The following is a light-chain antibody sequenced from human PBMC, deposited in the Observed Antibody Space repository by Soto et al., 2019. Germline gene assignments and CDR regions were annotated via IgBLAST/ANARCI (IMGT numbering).Light chain of an antibody. CDR3: QQYNSYWT. V-gene: IGKV1-5*03. CDR1: QSISSW. J-gene: IGKJ1*01. CDR2: KAS. Sequence: DIQMTQSPSTLSASVGDRVTITCRASQSISSWLAWYQQKPGKAPKLLIYKASSLESGVPSRFSGSGSGTEFTLTISSLQPDDFASYYRQQYNSYWTFGRGTKVEIK.